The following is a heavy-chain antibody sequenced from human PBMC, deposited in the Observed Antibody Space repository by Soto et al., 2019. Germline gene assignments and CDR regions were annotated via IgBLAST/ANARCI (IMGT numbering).Heavy chain of an antibody. J-gene: IGHJ5*02. CDR1: GGSISSVGYY. D-gene: IGHD3-3*01. CDR2: IYYSGST. Sequence: QVQLQESGPGLVKPSQTLSLTCTVSGGSISSVGYYWSWIRQHPGKGLEWIGYIYYSGSTYYNPSLKSRVTISVDTSKTQFSLKLSSVTAADTAVYYCASDYDFWSGYYSAWGQGTLVTVSS. V-gene: IGHV4-31*03. CDR3: ASDYDFWSGYYSA.